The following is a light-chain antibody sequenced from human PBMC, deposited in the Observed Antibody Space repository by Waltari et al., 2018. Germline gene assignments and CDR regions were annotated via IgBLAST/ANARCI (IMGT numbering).Light chain of an antibody. CDR1: QSVSSY. V-gene: IGKV3-11*01. Sequence: EIVFTQSQATLTLSPAERATLSCRASQSVSSYLAWYQQKPDQAPRLLIYDASNRATGIPARFSGSGSGTDFTLTISSLEPEDFAVYYCQQRSNWPPWTFGQGTKVEIK. J-gene: IGKJ1*01. CDR3: QQRSNWPPWT. CDR2: DAS.